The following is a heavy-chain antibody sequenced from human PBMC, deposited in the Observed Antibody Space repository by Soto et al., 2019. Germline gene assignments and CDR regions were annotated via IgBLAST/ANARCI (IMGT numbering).Heavy chain of an antibody. D-gene: IGHD2-21*01. CDR3: ARDGDGEGKVAAAIVY. CDR2: VNAGDGDT. V-gene: IGHV1-3*01. Sequence: QVQLMQSGAEVKKPGASVRVSCKASGYTITCCTMHWVRQAPGQRPEWMGWVNAGDGDTKYSEKFQGRITIIRDTSASTAYMELYSLTSEDTAIYYCARDGDGEGKVAAAIVYWGQGTLVTVSS. J-gene: IGHJ4*02. CDR1: GYTITCCT.